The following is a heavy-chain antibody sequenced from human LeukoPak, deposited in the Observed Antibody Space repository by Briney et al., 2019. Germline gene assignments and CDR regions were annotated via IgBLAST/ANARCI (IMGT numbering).Heavy chain of an antibody. Sequence: GGSLRLSCAASGLIVSNNYMSWVRQAPGKGLEWVSLIYTGGSTYYADSVKGRFTISRDNSKNTLYLQMNSLRAEDTAVYYCARGGEPLGLAFDIWGLGTMVSVSS. V-gene: IGHV3-66*01. J-gene: IGHJ3*02. CDR2: IYTGGST. D-gene: IGHD1-26*01. CDR1: GLIVSNNY. CDR3: ARGGEPLGLAFDI.